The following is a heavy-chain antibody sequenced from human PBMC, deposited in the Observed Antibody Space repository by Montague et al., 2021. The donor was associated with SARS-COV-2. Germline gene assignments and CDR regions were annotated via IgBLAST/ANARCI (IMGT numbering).Heavy chain of an antibody. Sequence: SETLSLTCTVSGYSISSGYYWGWIRQPPGKGLEWIGSIYHSGSTYYNPPLKSRVTISGDTSNNQFSLMLSSVTAADTAVYYSWGGVGAPYYYYGMDVWGQGTTVTVPS. J-gene: IGHJ6*02. V-gene: IGHV4-38-2*02. CDR3: WGGVGAPYYYYGMDV. CDR1: GYSISSGYY. D-gene: IGHD1-26*01. CDR2: IYHSGST.